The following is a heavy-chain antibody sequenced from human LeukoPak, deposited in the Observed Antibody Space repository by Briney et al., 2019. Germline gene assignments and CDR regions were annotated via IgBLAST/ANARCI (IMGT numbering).Heavy chain of an antibody. D-gene: IGHD4-17*01. CDR2: IYHSGST. J-gene: IGHJ4*02. CDR1: GGSISSGGYS. Sequence: SETLSLTCAVSGGSISSGGYSWSWIRQPPRKGLEWIGYIYHSGSTYYNPSLKSRVTISVDRSKNQFSLKLSSVTAADTAVYYCARVDYGDYVFDYWGQGTLVTVSS. V-gene: IGHV4-30-2*01. CDR3: ARVDYGDYVFDY.